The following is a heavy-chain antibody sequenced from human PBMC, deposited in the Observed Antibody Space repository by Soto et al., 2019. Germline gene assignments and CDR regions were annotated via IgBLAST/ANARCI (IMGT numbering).Heavy chain of an antibody. CDR1: GFTFSGSA. Sequence: EVQLVESGGGLVQPGGSLKLSCAASGFTFSGSAMHWVRQASGKGLEWVGRIRSKANSYATAYAASVKGRFTISRDDSKNTAYLQMNSLKTEDTAVYYCTRRPTIPGDYNGMDVWGQGTTVTVSS. J-gene: IGHJ6*02. CDR3: TRRPTIPGDYNGMDV. CDR2: IRSKANSYAT. D-gene: IGHD3-3*01. V-gene: IGHV3-73*02.